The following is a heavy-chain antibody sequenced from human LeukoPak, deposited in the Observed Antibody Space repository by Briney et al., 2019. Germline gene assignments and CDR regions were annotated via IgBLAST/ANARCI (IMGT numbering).Heavy chain of an antibody. J-gene: IGHJ4*02. Sequence: SQTLSLTCTVSGGSISSGDYYWSWIRQPPGKGLEWIGEINHSGSTNYNPSLKSRVTISVDTSKNQFSLKLSSVTAADTAVYYCARGRRRFGELPHFDYWGQGTLVTVSS. CDR1: GGSISSGDYY. CDR2: INHSGST. V-gene: IGHV4-30-4*01. CDR3: ARGRRRFGELPHFDY. D-gene: IGHD3-10*01.